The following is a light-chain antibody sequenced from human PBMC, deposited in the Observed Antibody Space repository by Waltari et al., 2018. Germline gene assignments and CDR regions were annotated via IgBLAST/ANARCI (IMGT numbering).Light chain of an antibody. CDR1: RNDVGSYSY. Sequence: QSAPTQPASVSASPGQSITISCTGTRNDVGSYSYVSWYRQYPGKAPELLIYEVTTRPSGVSDRFSGSRSGSTASLTISGLQTEDEANYFCCSYTTTTTLVFGTGTKVIVL. V-gene: IGLV2-14*01. CDR2: EVT. J-gene: IGLJ1*01. CDR3: CSYTTTTTLV.